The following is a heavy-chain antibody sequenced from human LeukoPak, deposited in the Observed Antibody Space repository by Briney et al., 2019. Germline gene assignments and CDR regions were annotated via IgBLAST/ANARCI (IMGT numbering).Heavy chain of an antibody. D-gene: IGHD1-26*01. CDR3: AKPTRGSGSFLIDF. CDR2: IGNDGSDK. V-gene: IGHV3-33*06. J-gene: IGHJ4*02. CDR1: GFTFSSYG. Sequence: PGGSLRLSCAAPGFTFSSYGMHWARQATGKGLEWVAGIGNDGSDKYYADSVKGRFTISRDNSKNTLYLQMNSLRAEDPAVYYCAKPTRGSGSFLIDFWGQGTLVTVSS.